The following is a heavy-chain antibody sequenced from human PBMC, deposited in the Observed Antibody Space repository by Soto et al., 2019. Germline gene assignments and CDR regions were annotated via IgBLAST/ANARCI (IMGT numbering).Heavy chain of an antibody. D-gene: IGHD5-12*01. Sequence: QVQLVQSGAEVKKPGSSVKVSCKASGGTFSSYTISWVRQAPGQGLEWMGRIIPILGIANYAQKFQGRVTITADKSTSTAYMELSILRSEDTAVYYCARDGVDIVATAFDYWGQGTLVTVSS. CDR2: IIPILGIA. CDR3: ARDGVDIVATAFDY. CDR1: GGTFSSYT. V-gene: IGHV1-69*08. J-gene: IGHJ4*02.